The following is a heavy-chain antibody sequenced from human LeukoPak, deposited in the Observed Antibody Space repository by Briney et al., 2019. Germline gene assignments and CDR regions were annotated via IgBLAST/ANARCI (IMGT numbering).Heavy chain of an antibody. Sequence: GGSLRLSCEASGFTFTTYWMGWVRQAPGKGLEWVASIKQDGSVKYYVDPVKGRFTISRDNAKNSLYLQMNSLRAEDTAMYYCARPLMYYFGSETYYWFDPWGQGTLVTVSS. D-gene: IGHD3-10*01. V-gene: IGHV3-7*01. J-gene: IGHJ5*02. CDR2: IKQDGSVK. CDR3: ARPLMYYFGSETYYWFDP. CDR1: GFTFTTYW.